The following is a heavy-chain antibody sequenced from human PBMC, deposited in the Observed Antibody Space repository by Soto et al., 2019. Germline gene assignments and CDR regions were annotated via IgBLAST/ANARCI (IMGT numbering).Heavy chain of an antibody. CDR2: ILVSGST. D-gene: IGHD1-1*01. J-gene: IGHJ3*02. Sequence: GGSLRLSCAASGFICSSYDMSWVRQAPGKGLEWVSTILVSGSTHYEDSVTGRFTISRDTSKNTVFLQMNSLTAGDTAVYYCAKATAPSGGAFDICGQGTMVTVSS. CDR3: AKATAPSGGAFDI. V-gene: IGHV3-23*01. CDR1: GFICSSYD.